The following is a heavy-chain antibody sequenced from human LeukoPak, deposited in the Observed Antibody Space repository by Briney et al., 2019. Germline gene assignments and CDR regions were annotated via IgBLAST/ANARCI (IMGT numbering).Heavy chain of an antibody. CDR3: ARRGHRQAADNAFDI. V-gene: IGHV5-51*01. J-gene: IGHJ3*02. D-gene: IGHD6-13*01. Sequence: GESLKISCKGSGCTFTTYWIGWVRQMPGKGLEWMGIIYPGDSDTRYSPSFQGQVTISADKSISTAYLQWSSLKASDTAMYYCARRGHRQAADNAFDIWGQGTMVTVSS. CDR2: IYPGDSDT. CDR1: GCTFTTYW.